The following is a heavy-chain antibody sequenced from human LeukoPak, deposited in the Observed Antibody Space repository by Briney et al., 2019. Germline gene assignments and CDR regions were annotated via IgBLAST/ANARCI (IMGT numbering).Heavy chain of an antibody. CDR2: INWNGGST. CDR1: GFTFDDYG. D-gene: IGHD1-26*01. CDR3: ARAVGATNYFDY. Sequence: GGSLRLSCTASGFTFDDYGMSWVRQAPAKGLEWVSGINWNGGSTGYADSVKGRFTISRDNAKNSLYLQMNSLRAEDTALYYCARAVGATNYFDYWGQGTLVTVSS. J-gene: IGHJ4*02. V-gene: IGHV3-20*04.